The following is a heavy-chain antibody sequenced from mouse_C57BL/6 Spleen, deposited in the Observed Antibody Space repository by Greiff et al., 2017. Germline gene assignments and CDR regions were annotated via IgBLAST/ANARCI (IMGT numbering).Heavy chain of an antibody. V-gene: IGHV1-80*01. Sequence: VKLQESGAELVKPGASVKISCKASGYAFSSYWMNWVKQRPGKGLEWIGQIYPGDGDTNYNGKFKGKATLTADKSSSTAYRQLSSLTSEDSAVYFCARRGSSSGPSFAYWGQGTLVTVSA. CDR2: IYPGDGDT. CDR3: ARRGSSSGPSFAY. D-gene: IGHD3-2*02. J-gene: IGHJ3*01. CDR1: GYAFSSYW.